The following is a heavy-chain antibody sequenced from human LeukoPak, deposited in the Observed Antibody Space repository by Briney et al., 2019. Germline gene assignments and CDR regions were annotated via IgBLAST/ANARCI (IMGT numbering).Heavy chain of an antibody. J-gene: IGHJ3*02. V-gene: IGHV3-30*01. Sequence: GGSLRLSCAASGLTFSSYAMHWVRQAPGKGLEWVAVISYDGSNKYYADSVKGRFTISRDNSKNTLYLQMNSLRAEDTAVYYCARENYVGAFDIWGQGTMVTVSS. CDR3: ARENYVGAFDI. CDR2: ISYDGSNK. CDR1: GLTFSSYA. D-gene: IGHD1-7*01.